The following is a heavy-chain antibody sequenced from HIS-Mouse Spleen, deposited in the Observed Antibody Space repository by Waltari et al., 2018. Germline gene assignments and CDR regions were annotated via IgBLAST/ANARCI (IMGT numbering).Heavy chain of an antibody. CDR2: INHSGSP. V-gene: IGHV4-34*01. D-gene: IGHD1-7*01. J-gene: IGHJ4*02. CDR3: AGYNWNYGTDY. Sequence: QVQLQQWGAGLLKPSETLSLTCAVYGGSFSGYYWSGIRQPPGKGLGWIGEINHSGSPNSNPSLKSRVTISVDTSKNQFSLKLSSVTAADTAVYYCAGYNWNYGTDYWGQGTLVTVSS. CDR1: GGSFSGYY.